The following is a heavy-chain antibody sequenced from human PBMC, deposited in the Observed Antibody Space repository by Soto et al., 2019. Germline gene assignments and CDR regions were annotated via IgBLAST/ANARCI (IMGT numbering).Heavy chain of an antibody. CDR3: SRWDGYGDY. CDR1: GFSVSSYS. CDR2: ISVGGDRK. D-gene: IGHD3-16*01. V-gene: IGHV3-23*01. Sequence: DVQLLQSGGGLVQPGGSLRVSCAASGFSVSSYSMTWVRQAPGKGLEYVSGISVGGDRKFNADSVKGRFTVSRDNSKNILYLQMDSLRVDDTAIYYCSRWDGYGDYWGQGTLVTVSS. J-gene: IGHJ4*02.